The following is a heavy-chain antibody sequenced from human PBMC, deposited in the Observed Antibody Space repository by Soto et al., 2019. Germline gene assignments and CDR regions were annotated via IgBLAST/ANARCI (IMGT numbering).Heavy chain of an antibody. CDR2: IDPSDSYT. CDR1: GYSFTSYW. CDR3: ARDFDRIHYYHYGMHV. D-gene: IGHD3-9*01. Sequence: PGESLKISCKGSGYSFTSYWISWVRQMPGKGLEWMGRIDPSDSYTNYSPSFQGHVTISADKSISTAYLQWSSLKASDTAMYYCARDFDRIHYYHYGMHVCGQGTTVTVSS. V-gene: IGHV5-10-1*01. J-gene: IGHJ6*02.